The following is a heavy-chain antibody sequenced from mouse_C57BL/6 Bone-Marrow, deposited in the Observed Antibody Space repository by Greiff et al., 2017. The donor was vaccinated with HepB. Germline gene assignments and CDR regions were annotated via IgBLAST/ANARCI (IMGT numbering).Heavy chain of an antibody. Sequence: VQLQQPGAELVKPGASVKLSCKASGYTFTSYWMHWVKQRPGQGLEWIGEIDPSDSYTNYNQKFKGKSTLTVDKSSSTAYMQLSSLTSEDSAVYDCARHSLYYYAMDYWGQGTSVTVSS. J-gene: IGHJ4*01. CDR1: GYTFTSYW. CDR2: IDPSDSYT. CDR3: ARHSLYYYAMDY. D-gene: IGHD6-1*01. V-gene: IGHV1-69*01.